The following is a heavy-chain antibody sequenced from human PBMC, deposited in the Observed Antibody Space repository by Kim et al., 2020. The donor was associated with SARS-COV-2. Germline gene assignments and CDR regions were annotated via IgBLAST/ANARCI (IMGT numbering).Heavy chain of an antibody. CDR2: TWFDGSAE. D-gene: IGHD6-13*01. V-gene: IGHV3-33*08. CDR3: ARGAFWRSTAAGKGDFDY. Sequence: GGSLRLSCAASGFTLSTYGMHWVRQAPGKGLEWVSLTWFDGSAEYYADSVRGRFTISRDNSKNTLYLEMNSLRADDTAVYYCARGAFWRSTAAGKGDFDYWGQGTLVTVSS. J-gene: IGHJ4*02. CDR1: GFTLSTYG.